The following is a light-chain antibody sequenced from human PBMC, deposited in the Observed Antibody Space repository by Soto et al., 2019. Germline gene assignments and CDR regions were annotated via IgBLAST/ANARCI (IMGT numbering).Light chain of an antibody. Sequence: EIVLTQSPGTLSLSPGERATLSCRASQSVNSDYLGWFQQKPGQAPRLLIYGASTRATGIPDRFSGSGSGTDFTLTISRLEPEDFAVYYCQQYGGSPITFGLRTRLEIK. CDR2: GAS. CDR1: QSVNSDY. CDR3: QQYGGSPIT. J-gene: IGKJ5*01. V-gene: IGKV3-20*01.